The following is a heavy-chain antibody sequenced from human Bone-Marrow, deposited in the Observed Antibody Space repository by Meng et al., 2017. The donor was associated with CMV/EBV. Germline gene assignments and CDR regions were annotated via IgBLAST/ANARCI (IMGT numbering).Heavy chain of an antibody. CDR2: IYHSGST. Sequence: SETLSLTCTVSGYSISSGYYWGWIRQPPGKGLGWIGSIYHSGSTYYNPSLKSRVTISVDTSKNQFSLKLSSVTAADTAVYYCARDDYKTSPSMDVWGQGTTV. CDR1: GYSISSGYY. J-gene: IGHJ6*01. V-gene: IGHV4-38-2*02. D-gene: IGHD4-11*01. CDR3: ARDDYKTSPSMDV.